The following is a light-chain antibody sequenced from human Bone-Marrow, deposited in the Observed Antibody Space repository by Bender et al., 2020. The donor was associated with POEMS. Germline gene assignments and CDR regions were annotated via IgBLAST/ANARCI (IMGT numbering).Light chain of an antibody. CDR1: ELGKKY. CDR2: QDT. CDR3: QAWDTHIV. Sequence: SYELTQTPSVSVSPGQTATIDCSGDELGKKYSAWYQKRPGLPPVLLIYQDTRRPSGIPERFSASNSGNTATLTISETQAMDEADYYSQAWDTHIVFGGGTRLTVL. V-gene: IGLV3-1*01. J-gene: IGLJ2*01.